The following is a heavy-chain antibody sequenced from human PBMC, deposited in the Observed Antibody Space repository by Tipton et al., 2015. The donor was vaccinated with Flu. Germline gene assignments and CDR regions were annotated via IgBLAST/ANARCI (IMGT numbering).Heavy chain of an antibody. Sequence: EQLVQSGAEVKNPGESLNISCKASGHNFITYWVAWVRQMPGKGLEWMGNIYPADSDTTYSPAFEGQVTIFADKSSTTAYLQWSSLKASDTAMYYCARQDCSSSTCYIDYWGQGTLVTVSS. D-gene: IGHD2-2*02. V-gene: IGHV5-51*01. CDR3: ARQDCSSSTCYIDY. CDR2: IYPADSDT. J-gene: IGHJ4*02. CDR1: GHNFITYW.